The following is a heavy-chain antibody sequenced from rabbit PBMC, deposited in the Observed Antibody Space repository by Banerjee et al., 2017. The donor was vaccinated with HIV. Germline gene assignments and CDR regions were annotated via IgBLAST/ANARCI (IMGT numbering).Heavy chain of an antibody. D-gene: IGHD5-1*01. CDR1: GFSFSSAYD. Sequence: QSLEESGGDLVKPGASLTLTCTASGFSFSSAYDMCWVRQAPGKGLEWIACIYTGSGSTWYANWAKGRFTISKTSSPTVTLQMTSLTAADTATYFCARTYGSNGDDYYFNGWGPGTLVTVS. CDR3: ARTYGSNGDDYYFNG. CDR2: IYTGSGST. J-gene: IGHJ4*01. V-gene: IGHV1S40*01.